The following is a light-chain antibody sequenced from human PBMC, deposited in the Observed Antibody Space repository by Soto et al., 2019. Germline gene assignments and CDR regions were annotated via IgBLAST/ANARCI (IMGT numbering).Light chain of an antibody. Sequence: EIVLTQSPATLSLSPGERVTLSCRASQSVSSYLAWYQQKPGQAPRLLIYDASNRATGIPARFIGSGSGTGFTLTIISPVPEDFAVYYCQQRSNWPPFPFGPGTKVDIK. CDR2: DAS. CDR1: QSVSSY. V-gene: IGKV3-11*01. CDR3: QQRSNWPPFP. J-gene: IGKJ3*01.